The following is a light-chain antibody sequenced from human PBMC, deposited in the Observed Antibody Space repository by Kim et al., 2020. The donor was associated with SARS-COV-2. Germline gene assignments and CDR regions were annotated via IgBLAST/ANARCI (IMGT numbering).Light chain of an antibody. CDR1: QGISDY. Sequence: DIQMTQSPSSLSASIGDRVTITCRASQGISDYLAWYQQKPGKVPEFLIYAASTLHSGVPSRFGGSGSGTDFTLTISGLQPEDVATYYCQNYYSVPFSFGPGTKVDIK. V-gene: IGKV1-27*01. J-gene: IGKJ3*01. CDR2: AAS. CDR3: QNYYSVPFS.